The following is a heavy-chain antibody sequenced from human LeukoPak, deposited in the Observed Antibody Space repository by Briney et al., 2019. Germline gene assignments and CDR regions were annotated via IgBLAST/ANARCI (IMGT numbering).Heavy chain of an antibody. Sequence: SETLSLTCTVSGGSVGSHYWSWIRQPPGKGLEWIGYIYYSGSTNYNPSLKSRVTISVDTSKNQFSLKLSSVTAADTAVYYCARVNSSWYVPYYYMDVWGKGTTVTVSS. CDR1: GGSVGSHY. CDR3: ARVNSSWYVPYYYMDV. D-gene: IGHD6-13*01. J-gene: IGHJ6*03. CDR2: IYYSGST. V-gene: IGHV4-59*02.